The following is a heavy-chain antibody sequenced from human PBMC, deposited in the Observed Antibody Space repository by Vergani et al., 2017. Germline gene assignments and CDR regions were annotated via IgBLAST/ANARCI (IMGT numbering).Heavy chain of an antibody. Sequence: EVQLLESGGNLVQPGGSLRLSCAASGFTFTNFAMTWVRQAPGEGLEWVSGISGSGGFTYYADSVKGRFTISRDNSKNTMFLQMNNLRAEDTAVYYCAKVSAPLNFDYWGQGTLVTVSS. V-gene: IGHV3-23*01. CDR2: ISGSGGFT. CDR1: GFTFTNFA. CDR3: AKVSAPLNFDY. J-gene: IGHJ4*02.